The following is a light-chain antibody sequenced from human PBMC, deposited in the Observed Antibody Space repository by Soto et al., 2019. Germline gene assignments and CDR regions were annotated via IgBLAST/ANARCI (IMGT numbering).Light chain of an antibody. CDR3: QQSYRTPIN. CDR2: AAS. V-gene: IGKV1-39*01. CDR1: QSISTY. Sequence: DRQLGQSPSRLSPSVVDRVAMTCLASQSISTYLNWYQQKPGKAPKVLIYAASNLQSGVQPRFSGSGSGTDFTLTISSLQPEDVATYFCQQSYRTPINFGQGTQLEIK. J-gene: IGKJ5*01.